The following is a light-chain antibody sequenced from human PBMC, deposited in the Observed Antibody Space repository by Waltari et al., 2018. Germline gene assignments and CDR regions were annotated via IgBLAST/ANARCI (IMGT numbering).Light chain of an antibody. V-gene: IGKV4-1*01. Sequence: DIVMTQSPDSLAVSLGAMATITCKSSQSLLYRSNNKKSLAWYQQKPGQPPKLLIYWASSRESGVPDRFSASGSGTDFTLTISSLQAEDVAVYYCQQYYSTPLTFGGGTKVEIK. CDR1: QSLLYRSNNKKS. CDR3: QQYYSTPLT. CDR2: WAS. J-gene: IGKJ4*01.